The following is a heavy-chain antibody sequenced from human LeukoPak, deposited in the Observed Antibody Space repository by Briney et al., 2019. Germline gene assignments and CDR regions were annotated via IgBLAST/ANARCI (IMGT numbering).Heavy chain of an antibody. CDR2: INSDGSST. CDR1: GFTFSSYW. D-gene: IGHD4-23*01. J-gene: IGHJ4*02. CDR3: ARVRGGNLPFDY. Sequence: GGSLRLSCAASGFTFSSYWMHWDRQAPGKGLVWVSRINSDGSSTSYADSVKGRFTISRDNAKNTMYLQMNSLRAEDTAVYYCARVRGGNLPFDYWGQGTLVTVSS. V-gene: IGHV3-74*01.